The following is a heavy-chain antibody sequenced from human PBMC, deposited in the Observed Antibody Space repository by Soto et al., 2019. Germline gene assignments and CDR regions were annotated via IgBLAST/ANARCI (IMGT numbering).Heavy chain of an antibody. D-gene: IGHD2-2*02. J-gene: IGHJ6*02. Sequence: SETLSLTCTVSGGSISSGDSYWSWIRQPPGKGLEWIGYIYYSGSTYYNPSLKSRGTISVDPSKNQFALKLSAVTAADTAVYYCAIDRHLIVVVPAAIESYYYYYSCMDVWGQGTTVTVSS. V-gene: IGHV4-30-4*01. CDR2: IYYSGST. CDR3: AIDRHLIVVVPAAIESYYYYYSCMDV. CDR1: GGSISSGDSY.